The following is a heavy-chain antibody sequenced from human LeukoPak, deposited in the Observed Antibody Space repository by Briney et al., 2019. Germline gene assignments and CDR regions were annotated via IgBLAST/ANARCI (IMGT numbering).Heavy chain of an antibody. CDR3: ARVERLWFGELLPDY. D-gene: IGHD3-10*01. J-gene: IGHJ4*02. Sequence: GGSLRLSCAGSGFTFSSYAMHWVRHAPGKRLEWVAVISYDGSNKYYADSVKGRFTISRDNSKNTLYLQMNSLRAEDTAVYYCARVERLWFGELLPDYWGQGTLVTVSS. CDR2: ISYDGSNK. V-gene: IGHV3-30*04. CDR1: GFTFSSYA.